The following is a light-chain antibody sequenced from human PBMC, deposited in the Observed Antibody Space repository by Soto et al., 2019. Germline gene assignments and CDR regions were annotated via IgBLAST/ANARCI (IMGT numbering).Light chain of an antibody. V-gene: IGLV1-47*01. CDR1: DSNIGNNF. J-gene: IGLJ1*01. CDR2: RND. CDR3: AAWDDTLNGV. Sequence: QSVLTQPPSASGTPGQRVTISCSGSDSNIGNNFVYWYQQVPGTAPKLLIYRNDQRPSGVPDRFSGSKSGTSASLVISGLRSEDEADYYCAAWDDTLNGVFGAGTKVTVL.